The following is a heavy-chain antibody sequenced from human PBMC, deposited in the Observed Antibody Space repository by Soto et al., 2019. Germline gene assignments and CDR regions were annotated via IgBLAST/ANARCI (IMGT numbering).Heavy chain of an antibody. CDR3: VRDGTKTLRDWFDP. CDR1: GGSISSGDYY. V-gene: IGHV4-61*08. J-gene: IGHJ5*02. CDR2: IYATGTT. D-gene: IGHD1-1*01. Sequence: TSETLSLTCTVSGGSISSGDYYWSWIRQPPGKGLEWIGRIYATGTTDYNPSLKSRVMMSVDTSKKRFSLKLRSVTAADTAVYYCVRDGTKTLRDWFDPWGQGISVTVSS.